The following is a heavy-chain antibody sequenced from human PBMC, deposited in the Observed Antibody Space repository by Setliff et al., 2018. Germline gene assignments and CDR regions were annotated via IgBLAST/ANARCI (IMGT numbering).Heavy chain of an antibody. V-gene: IGHV1-18*01. CDR1: GYTFTNYG. CDR2: ISAYNSNT. CDR3: ARVYTLTIPPDY. Sequence: ASVKVSCKASGYTFTNYGINWVRQAPGQGLEWLGWISAYNSNTHYAQKLQGRVSMTTDTSTSTAYMELRSLRSDDTAVYYCARVYTLTIPPDYWGQGTLVTVS. J-gene: IGHJ4*02. D-gene: IGHD4-17*01.